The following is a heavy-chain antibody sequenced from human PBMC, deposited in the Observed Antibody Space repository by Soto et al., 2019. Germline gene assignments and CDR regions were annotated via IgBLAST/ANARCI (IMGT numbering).Heavy chain of an antibody. D-gene: IGHD6-13*01. Sequence: QVQLVQSGAEVKKPGASVKVSCKASGYTFTSYAMHWVRQAPGQRLEWMGWINAGNGNTTYSQKFQGRVTITRDTSGSPAYMGLSSPGSEDTAVNYCARDVFVALGIAAARDWFHPWGQGTLVTVSS. CDR1: GYTFTSYA. V-gene: IGHV1-3*01. CDR2: INAGNGNT. CDR3: ARDVFVALGIAAARDWFHP. J-gene: IGHJ5*02.